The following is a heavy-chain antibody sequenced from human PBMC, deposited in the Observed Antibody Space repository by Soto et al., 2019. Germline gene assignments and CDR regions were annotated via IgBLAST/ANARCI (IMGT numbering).Heavy chain of an antibody. V-gene: IGHV3-23*01. CDR1: GFTFSSYA. CDR2: ISGSGGST. J-gene: IGHJ4*02. Sequence: EVQLLESGGGLVQPGGSLRLSCAASGFTFSSYAMSWVRQAPGKGLEWVSAISGSGGSTYYGGSVKGRFTISRDNSKNTPYLQMNSLRAEDTAVYYCAKEGEHSSGWANFDYWGQGTLVTVSS. CDR3: AKEGEHSSGWANFDY. D-gene: IGHD6-19*01.